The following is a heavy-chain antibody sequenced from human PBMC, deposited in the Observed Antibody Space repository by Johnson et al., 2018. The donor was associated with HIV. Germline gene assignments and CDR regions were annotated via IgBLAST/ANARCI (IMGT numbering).Heavy chain of an antibody. CDR1: GFTFDHYD. V-gene: IGHV3-20*04. D-gene: IGHD3-9*01. J-gene: IGHJ3*02. Sequence: VQLVESGGHVVRPGGSLRLSCAASGFTFDHYDMSWVRQVPGKGLEWVSGITWNGGSTGYADSVKGRFIISRDNAKISLYLQINSLRAEDTAVYYCASVYYDILTGYYYDAFDMWGQGTMVTVSS. CDR2: ITWNGGST. CDR3: ASVYYDILTGYYYDAFDM.